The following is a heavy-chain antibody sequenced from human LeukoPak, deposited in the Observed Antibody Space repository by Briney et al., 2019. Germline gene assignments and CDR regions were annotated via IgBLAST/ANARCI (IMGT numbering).Heavy chain of an antibody. J-gene: IGHJ4*02. CDR3: ARDQDHIAVAGIDY. CDR1: GYTFTGYY. CDR2: INPNSGST. D-gene: IGHD6-19*01. Sequence: GASVKVSCKASGYTFTGYYMHWVRQAPGQGLEWMGWINPNSGSTNYAQKFQGRVTMTRDTSISTAYMELRRLRSDDTAVYYCARDQDHIAVAGIDYWGQGTLVTVSS. V-gene: IGHV1-2*02.